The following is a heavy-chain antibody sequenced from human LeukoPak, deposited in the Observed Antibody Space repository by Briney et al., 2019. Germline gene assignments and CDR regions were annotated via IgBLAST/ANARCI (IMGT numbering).Heavy chain of an antibody. CDR1: GFTFSSYA. CDR3: ARNKEPVIPAAILGY. J-gene: IGHJ4*02. Sequence: GRSLRLSCAASGFTFSSYAMHWVRQAPGKGLEWVAVISYDGSNKYYADSVKGRFTISRDNSKNTLYLQMNSLRAEDTAVYYCARNKEPVIPAAILGYWGQGTLVTVSS. CDR2: ISYDGSNK. V-gene: IGHV3-30-3*01. D-gene: IGHD2-2*01.